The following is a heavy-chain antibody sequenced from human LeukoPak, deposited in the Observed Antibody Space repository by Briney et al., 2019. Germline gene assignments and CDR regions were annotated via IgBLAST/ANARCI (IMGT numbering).Heavy chain of an antibody. CDR1: GGSISSYY. CDR3: AKGFWSGYQYDAFDI. V-gene: IGHV4-59*12. Sequence: SETLSLTCIVSGGSISSYYWSWIRQPPGKGLEWIGYIYYSGSTNYNPSLKSRVTISVDRPKNQFSLNLYSVTAADTAVYYCAKGFWSGYQYDAFDIWGQGTMVTVSS. CDR2: IYYSGST. D-gene: IGHD3-3*01. J-gene: IGHJ3*02.